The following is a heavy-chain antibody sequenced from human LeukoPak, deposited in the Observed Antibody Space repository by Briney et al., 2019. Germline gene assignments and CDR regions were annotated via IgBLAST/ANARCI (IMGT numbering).Heavy chain of an antibody. J-gene: IGHJ4*02. CDR3: ARDSGSYYDRLDC. V-gene: IGHV3-48*01. CDR1: GFAFSDYS. Sequence: PGGSLRLSCLASGFAFSDYSLNWVRQAPGKGLEWVSYISVSGATVYYADSVKGRFTISRDNARNSLYLQMNSLRAEDTAVYYCARDSGSYYDRLDCWGQGTLVTVSS. D-gene: IGHD3-22*01. CDR2: ISVSGATV.